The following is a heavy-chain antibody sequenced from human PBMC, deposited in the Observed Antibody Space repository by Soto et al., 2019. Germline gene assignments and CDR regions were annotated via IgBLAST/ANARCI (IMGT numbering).Heavy chain of an antibody. CDR2: LDGAGGST. J-gene: IGHJ6*02. CDR3: TAPRDEYGSGVSWFTYGMDI. V-gene: IGHV3-23*01. Sequence: GGSLRLSCLASGFTFSDYAMTWVRHVPGRGLEWVASLDGAGGSTYYADSVRGRFTISRDNSQNTLFLQMKRLTVDDTAIYYCTAPRDEYGSGVSWFTYGMDIWGQGTTVTVSS. D-gene: IGHD3-10*01. CDR1: GFTFSDYA.